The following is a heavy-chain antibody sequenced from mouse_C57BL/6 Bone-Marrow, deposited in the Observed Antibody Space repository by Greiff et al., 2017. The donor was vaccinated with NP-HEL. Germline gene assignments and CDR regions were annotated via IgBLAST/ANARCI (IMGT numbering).Heavy chain of an antibody. CDR2: IYPGSGNT. V-gene: IGHV1-66*01. Sequence: VKLMESGPELVKPGASVKISCTASGYSFTSYYIHWVKQRPGQGLEWIGWIYPGSGNTKSNEKFKGKATLTADPSSSTANRQLSSLTSADSAVYYCADGGGDYWGQGTSVTVSS. CDR3: ADGGGDY. CDR1: GYSFTSYY. J-gene: IGHJ4*01. D-gene: IGHD1-1*02.